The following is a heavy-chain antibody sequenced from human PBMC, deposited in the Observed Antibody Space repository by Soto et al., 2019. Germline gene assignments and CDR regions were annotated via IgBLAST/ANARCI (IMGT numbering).Heavy chain of an antibody. J-gene: IGHJ6*02. CDR2: VSGSGGSI. CDR1: GITFTSYA. Sequence: GGSLRLSCAVSGITFTSYAMSWVRQAPGKGLEWVSAVSGSGGSIFYADSVKGRFTISRDNSKNTVYLQMNSLRAEDTAVYYCAKGDTTMITDYYAMDVWGQGTTVTVSS. D-gene: IGHD5-18*01. V-gene: IGHV3-23*01. CDR3: AKGDTTMITDYYAMDV.